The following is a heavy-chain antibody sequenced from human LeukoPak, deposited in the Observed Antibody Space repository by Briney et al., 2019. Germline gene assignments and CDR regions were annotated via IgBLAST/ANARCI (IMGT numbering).Heavy chain of an antibody. J-gene: IGHJ6*02. CDR1: GFTFSSYS. D-gene: IGHD3-3*01. Sequence: PGGSLRLSCAASGFTFSSYSMNWVRQAPGKWLKWVSSISSSSSYIYYADSVKGRFTISRDNAKNSLYLQMNSLRAEDTAVYYCARSPTPTGYYDFWSGYFPSTHYYGLDVWGQGTTVTVSS. CDR3: ARSPTPTGYYDFWSGYFPSTHYYGLDV. CDR2: ISSSSSYI. V-gene: IGHV3-21*01.